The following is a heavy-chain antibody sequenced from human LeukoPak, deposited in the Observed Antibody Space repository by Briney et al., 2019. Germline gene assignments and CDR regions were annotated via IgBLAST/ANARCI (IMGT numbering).Heavy chain of an antibody. CDR3: AKDNEARFLEWLDV. Sequence: GGSLRLSCAASGFTFDDYAMHWVRQAPGKGLEWVSLISWDGGSTYYADSVKGRFTISRDNSKNSLYLQMNSLGAEDTALYYCAKDNEARFLEWLDVWGKGTTVTVSS. V-gene: IGHV3-43D*03. J-gene: IGHJ6*04. CDR1: GFTFDDYA. D-gene: IGHD3-3*01. CDR2: ISWDGGST.